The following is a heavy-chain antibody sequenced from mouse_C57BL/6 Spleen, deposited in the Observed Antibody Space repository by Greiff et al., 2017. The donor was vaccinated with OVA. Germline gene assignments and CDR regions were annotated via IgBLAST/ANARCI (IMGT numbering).Heavy chain of an antibody. CDR2: ISDGGSYT. CDR1: GFTFSSYA. Sequence: DVMLVESGGGLVTPGGSLKLSCAASGFTFSSYAMSWVRQTPEKRLEWVATISDGGSYTYYPDNVKGRFTISRDNAKNNLYLQMSHLKSEDTAMYYCARDGGFAYWGQGTLVTVSA. J-gene: IGHJ3*01. V-gene: IGHV5-4*01. CDR3: ARDGGFAY.